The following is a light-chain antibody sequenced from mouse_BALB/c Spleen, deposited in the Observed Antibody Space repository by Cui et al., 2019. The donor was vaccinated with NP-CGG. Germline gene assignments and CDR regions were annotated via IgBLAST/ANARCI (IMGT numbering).Light chain of an antibody. V-gene: IGLV1*01. CDR1: TGAVTTSNY. Sequence: QAVVTQESTLTTSPGETVTLTCRSSTGAVTTSNYANWVQEKPDNVCTGLIGGTNNRAQRVPARFSGSLIGDKAALTITGAQTEDEAIYFCALWYSNHWVFGGGTKLTVL. CDR3: ALWYSNHWV. CDR2: GTN. J-gene: IGLJ1*01.